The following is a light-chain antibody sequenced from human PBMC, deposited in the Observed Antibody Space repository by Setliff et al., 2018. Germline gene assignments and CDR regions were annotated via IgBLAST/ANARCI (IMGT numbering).Light chain of an antibody. V-gene: IGLV2-8*01. J-gene: IGLJ1*01. CDR1: SIYFRRYDY. Sequence: QSVLTQPPSASGSPGQSVTISCTGTSIYFRRYDYVSWYQQHPGKAPKLLLYEVKKRPSGVPDRFSGSKSGNTASLTVSGLQAEDEADYFCTSQTSSSIYVFGTGTKVTVL. CDR3: TSQTSSSIYV. CDR2: EVK.